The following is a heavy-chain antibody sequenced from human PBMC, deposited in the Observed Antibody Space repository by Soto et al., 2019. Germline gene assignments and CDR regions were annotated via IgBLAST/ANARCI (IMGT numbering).Heavy chain of an antibody. CDR3: AGRSGSSDY. V-gene: IGHV3-30*04. J-gene: IGHJ4*02. Sequence: GGSLRLSCTASGFTFSNYTMHWVRQAPGKGLEWVALISYDEIDKYYADAVKGRFTISRDNSKNTLYLQMDSLRAEDTAVYYCAGRSGSSDYWGQGTLVTVSS. CDR2: ISYDEIDK. CDR1: GFTFSNYT. D-gene: IGHD3-10*01.